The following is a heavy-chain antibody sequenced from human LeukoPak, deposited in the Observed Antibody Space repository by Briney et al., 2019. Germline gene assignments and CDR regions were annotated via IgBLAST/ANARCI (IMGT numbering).Heavy chain of an antibody. J-gene: IGHJ5*02. Sequence: GGSLRLSCAASGFTFSSYGMHWVRQAPGKGLEWVAVISYDGSNKYYADSVNGRFTIFRATSKHSLYMQMTSLSAEDTAVYYCAKDRYDSYNWFDPWGQGTLVTVSS. CDR3: AKDRYDSYNWFDP. CDR1: GFTFSSYG. CDR2: ISYDGSNK. V-gene: IGHV3-30*18. D-gene: IGHD5-12*01.